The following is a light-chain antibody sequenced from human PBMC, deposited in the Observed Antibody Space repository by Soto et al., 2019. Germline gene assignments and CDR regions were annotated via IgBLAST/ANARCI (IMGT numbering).Light chain of an antibody. CDR1: SSDVGGYNY. J-gene: IGLJ1*01. Sequence: QSALTQPASVSGSPGQSITISCTGTSSDVGGYNYVSWYQQHAGKAPKLMIYEVSNRPSGVPNRFSGSKSGDTASLTISGLQAEDEADYYCSSYTTTNTLAVFGTGTKVTVL. CDR2: EVS. V-gene: IGLV2-14*01. CDR3: SSYTTTNTLAV.